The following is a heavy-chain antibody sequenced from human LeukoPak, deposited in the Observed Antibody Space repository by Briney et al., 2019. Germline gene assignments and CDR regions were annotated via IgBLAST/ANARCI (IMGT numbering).Heavy chain of an antibody. CDR1: AVCISSVSYY. CDR3: ARALPPNWNDGENYYLDY. V-gene: IGHV4-61*01. J-gene: IGHJ4*02. Sequence: TLSLTCTVSAVCISSVSYYWSWIGQPPGKVLGCIGYIYYSGSTHYNPSLKSRVTISVATSKYPFSLKLSSVTAADTAAYYCARALPPNWNDGENYYLDYWGQGTLVTVSS. D-gene: IGHD1-1*01. CDR2: IYYSGST.